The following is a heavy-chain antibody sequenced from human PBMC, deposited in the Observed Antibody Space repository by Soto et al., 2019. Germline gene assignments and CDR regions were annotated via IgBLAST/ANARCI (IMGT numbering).Heavy chain of an antibody. CDR1: GGTFSSSA. Sequence: QVQLVQSGAEVKKPGSSVKVSCKASGGTFSSSAISWLRQAPGQGLEWMGGSIAIFGTANSAKKFQGRVKITADESTSTADLELSSLGGEDTCVHYCAIAGDAWGGYCYRFDYWGQGTLVTVSS. D-gene: IGHD2-21*02. CDR2: SIAIFGTA. CDR3: AIAGDAWGGYCYRFDY. V-gene: IGHV1-69*19. J-gene: IGHJ4*02.